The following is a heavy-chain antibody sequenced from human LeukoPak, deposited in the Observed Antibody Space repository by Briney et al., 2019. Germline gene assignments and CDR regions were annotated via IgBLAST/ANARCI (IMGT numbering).Heavy chain of an antibody. J-gene: IGHJ4*02. CDR3: ARDVREWGGHDY. V-gene: IGHV3-48*03. CDR2: ISSSGSTI. Sequence: PGGSLRLSCATSGFTFSSYEMSGVRQAPGKGLEWVSYISSSGSTIYYADSVKGRFTISRDNAKNSLNLQMNSLRAEDTAVYYCARDVREWGGHDYRVQGTLVTVSS. D-gene: IGHD3-16*01. CDR1: GFTFSSYE.